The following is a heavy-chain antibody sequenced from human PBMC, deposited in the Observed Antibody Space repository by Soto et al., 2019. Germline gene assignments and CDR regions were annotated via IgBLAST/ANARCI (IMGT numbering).Heavy chain of an antibody. CDR3: ARRDWESNYVFDI. J-gene: IGHJ3*02. CDR1: GYTFTSYG. V-gene: IGHV1-18*04. D-gene: IGHD3-16*01. CDR2: ISAYNGDT. Sequence: GASVKVSCKASGYTFTSYGISWVRQAPGQGLEWMGWISAYNGDTNSAQSLQGRVTMTTDTSTRTAYMELRSLRSDDTAVYYCARRDWESNYVFDIWGQGTMVTVSS.